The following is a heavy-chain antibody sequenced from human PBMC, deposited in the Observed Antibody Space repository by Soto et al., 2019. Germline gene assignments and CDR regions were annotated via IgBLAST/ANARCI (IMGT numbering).Heavy chain of an antibody. CDR2: ISASGSDT. Sequence: EVQLLESGGGVVQPGGSLRLSCAASGFTFSTYAMHWVRQAPEKGLEWVSGISASGSDTYYASSVKGRFTISRDNSTNAVYLQMNSLRVDDRAVYYCARIVPLDYWGQGTLVTVSS. V-gene: IGHV3-23*01. D-gene: IGHD3-16*02. CDR1: GFTFSTYA. J-gene: IGHJ4*02. CDR3: ARIVPLDY.